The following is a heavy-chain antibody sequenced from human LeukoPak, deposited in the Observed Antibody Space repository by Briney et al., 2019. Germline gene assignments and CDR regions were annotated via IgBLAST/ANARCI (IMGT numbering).Heavy chain of an antibody. J-gene: IGHJ4*02. V-gene: IGHV3-23*01. Sequence: GGSLRLSCAASGFTFSSYGMSWVRQAPGKGLEWVSAISGSGGSTYYADSVKGRFTISRDSSKNTLYLQMNSLRAEDTAVYYCAKRRDGYSDYWGQGTLVTVSS. CDR1: GFTFSSYG. D-gene: IGHD5-24*01. CDR3: AKRRDGYSDY. CDR2: ISGSGGST.